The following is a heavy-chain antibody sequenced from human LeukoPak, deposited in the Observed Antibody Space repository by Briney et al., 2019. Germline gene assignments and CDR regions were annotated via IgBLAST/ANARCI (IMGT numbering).Heavy chain of an antibody. CDR3: ARNAVPDRPFSGMDV. CDR2: IIPIFGTA. V-gene: IGHV1-69*13. J-gene: IGHJ6*04. Sequence: SVKVSCKASGGTFSSYAISWVRQAPGQGLEWMGGIIPIFGTANYAQKFQGRVTITADESTSTAYMELSSLRSEDTAAYYCARNAVPDRPFSGMDVWGKGTTVTVSS. D-gene: IGHD2-2*01. CDR1: GGTFSSYA.